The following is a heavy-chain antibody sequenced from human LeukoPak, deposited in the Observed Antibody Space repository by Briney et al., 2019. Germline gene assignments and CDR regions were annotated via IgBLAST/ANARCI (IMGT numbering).Heavy chain of an antibody. Sequence: ASVKVSCKASGYTFTSYGISWVRQAPGQGLEWMGWISAYNGNTNYAQKLQGRVTITRDTSASTAYMELSSLRSEDTAVYYCARARYGGVEDYWGQGTLVTVSS. J-gene: IGHJ4*02. V-gene: IGHV1-18*01. CDR2: ISAYNGNT. CDR1: GYTFTSYG. D-gene: IGHD4-23*01. CDR3: ARARYGGVEDY.